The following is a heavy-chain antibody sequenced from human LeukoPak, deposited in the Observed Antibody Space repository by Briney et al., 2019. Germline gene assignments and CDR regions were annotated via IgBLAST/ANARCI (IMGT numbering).Heavy chain of an antibody. CDR1: GXSFSGYY. V-gene: IGHV4-34*01. Sequence: PXXXLSLTCAVYGXSFSGYYWSWIRQPPGKGLEWIGEINHSGSTNYNPSLKSRVTISVDTSKNQFSLKLSSVTAADTAVYYCARNSLRFDPWGQGTLVTVSS. J-gene: IGHJ5*02. CDR3: ARNSLRFDP. CDR2: INHSGST. D-gene: IGHD2/OR15-2a*01.